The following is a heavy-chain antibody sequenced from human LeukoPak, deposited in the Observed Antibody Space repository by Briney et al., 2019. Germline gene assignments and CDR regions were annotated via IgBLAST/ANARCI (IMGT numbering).Heavy chain of an antibody. J-gene: IGHJ1*01. Sequence: PGGSLRLSCAASGFTFSSYSMNWVRQAPGKGLEWVSYIGSSSSTIYYADSVKGRFTISRHNAKSSPYLQMNSLRAEDTAVYYCARAGITTTGPLFQHWGQGTLVTVSS. D-gene: IGHD6-13*01. CDR1: GFTFSSYS. V-gene: IGHV3-48*01. CDR2: IGSSSSTI. CDR3: ARAGITTTGPLFQH.